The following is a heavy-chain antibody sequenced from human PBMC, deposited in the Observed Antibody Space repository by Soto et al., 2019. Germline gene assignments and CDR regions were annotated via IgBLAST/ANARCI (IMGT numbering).Heavy chain of an antibody. J-gene: IGHJ6*02. V-gene: IGHV1-2*04. CDR2: INPNSGGT. D-gene: IGHD3-22*01. CDR1: GYTFTGYY. CDR3: ARDSYYDSRRYYVGNGMDV. Sequence: ASVKVSCKASGYTFTGYYMHWVRQAPGQGLEWMGWINPNSGGTNYAQKFQGWVTMTRDTSISTAYMELSRLRSDDTAVYYCARDSYYDSRRYYVGNGMDVWGQGTTVTVSS.